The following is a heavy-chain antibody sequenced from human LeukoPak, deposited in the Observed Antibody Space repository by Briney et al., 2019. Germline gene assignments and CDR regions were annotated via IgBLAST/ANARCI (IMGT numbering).Heavy chain of an antibody. V-gene: IGHV3-30*14. CDR3: ARGWAV. CDR2: ISYDGSIK. D-gene: IGHD3-16*01. CDR1: GFTFRSYA. J-gene: IGHJ6*02. Sequence: GGSLRLSCAASGFTFRSYAIHWVRQAPGKGLEWVAFISYDGSIKYYADSVKGRFSISRDNSKNTLYLQMNSLRAEDTAVYYCARGWAVWGQGTTVTVSS.